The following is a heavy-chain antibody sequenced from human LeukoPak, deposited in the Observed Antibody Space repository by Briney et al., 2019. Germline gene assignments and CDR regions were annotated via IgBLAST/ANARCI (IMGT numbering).Heavy chain of an antibody. CDR1: GFTFSSYS. D-gene: IGHD2-8*01. CDR2: ISSSSTTI. J-gene: IGHJ6*04. V-gene: IGHV3-48*01. CDR3: TTDPGGASKSLYCTNGVCYSVV. Sequence: GGSLRLSCAASGFTFSSYSMMWVRQAPGKGLEWVSYISSSSTTIHYADSVKGRFTISRDNAKNSVYLQMNSLRAEDTAVYYCTTDPGGASKSLYCTNGVCYSVVWGKGTTVTVSS.